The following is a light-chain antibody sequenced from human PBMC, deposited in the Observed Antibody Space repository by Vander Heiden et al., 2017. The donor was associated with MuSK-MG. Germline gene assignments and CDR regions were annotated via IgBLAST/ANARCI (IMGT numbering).Light chain of an antibody. V-gene: IGKV3-11*01. CDR1: QSVSSY. CDR3: QQRSNWLFT. CDR2: DAS. Sequence: PAPLSLSPGERATLSCRASQSVSSYLAWYQQKPGQAPKLLIYDASNRATGIPARFSGSGSGTDFTLTISSLEPEDFAVYYCQQRSNWLFTFGPGTKVDIK. J-gene: IGKJ3*01.